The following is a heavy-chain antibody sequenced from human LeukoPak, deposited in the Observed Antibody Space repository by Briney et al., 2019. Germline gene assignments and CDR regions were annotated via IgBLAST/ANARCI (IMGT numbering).Heavy chain of an antibody. Sequence: PSQTLSLTCTVSGGSISSGGYYWSWIRQHPGKGLEWIGYIYYSGSTYYNPSLKSRVTISVDTSKNQFSLKLSSVTAADTAVYYCARRRWELPPKGNWFDPWGQGTLVTVSS. CDR2: IYYSGST. CDR3: ARRRWELPPKGNWFDP. V-gene: IGHV4-31*03. D-gene: IGHD1-26*01. J-gene: IGHJ5*02. CDR1: GGSISSGGYY.